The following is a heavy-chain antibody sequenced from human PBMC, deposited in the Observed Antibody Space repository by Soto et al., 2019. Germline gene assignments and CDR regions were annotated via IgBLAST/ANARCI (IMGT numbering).Heavy chain of an antibody. CDR2: VHYSGSI. V-gene: IGHV4-30-4*08. CDR1: GGSISYEYYH. J-gene: IGHJ6*03. Sequence: SETLSLTCTVSGGSISYEYYHWTWIRQSPGKGLEWIGYVHYSGSIMYNPSFKSRVTISVEPSKNQFSLHLSSVTAADTAMYSCVGMRVAGERRYYSMDCCGKGTTGTFYS. D-gene: IGHD1-26*01. CDR3: VGMRVAGERRYYSMDC.